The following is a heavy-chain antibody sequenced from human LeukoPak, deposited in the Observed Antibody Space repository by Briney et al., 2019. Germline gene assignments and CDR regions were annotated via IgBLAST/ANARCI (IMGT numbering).Heavy chain of an antibody. CDR3: AKLNLGEMAYFDS. Sequence: GGPLSLSCEASGFIFRSYVMGWVRKAPGKGLKWVSSIGVGGGDTFTADSVKGRFTITRENSKNTLYLQMMGLRVEDTAIYYCAKLNLGEMAYFDSWGQGILVTVSS. D-gene: IGHD2-21*01. CDR1: GFIFRSYV. V-gene: IGHV3-23*01. CDR2: IGVGGGDT. J-gene: IGHJ4*02.